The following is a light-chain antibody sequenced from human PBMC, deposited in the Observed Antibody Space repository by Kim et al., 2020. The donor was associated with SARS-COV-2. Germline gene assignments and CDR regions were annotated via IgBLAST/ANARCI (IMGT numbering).Light chain of an antibody. CDR2: GNS. J-gene: IGLJ3*02. CDR1: ITNNGAGYD. Sequence: KVTISSTGSITNNGAGYDVLWYQQLPGTAPNLLIYGNSNRPSGVPDLFSGSKSGTSAALAITWLQAEDEADYYCQSYDSSLSVSVFGGGTKLTVL. V-gene: IGLV1-40*01. CDR3: QSYDSSLSVSV.